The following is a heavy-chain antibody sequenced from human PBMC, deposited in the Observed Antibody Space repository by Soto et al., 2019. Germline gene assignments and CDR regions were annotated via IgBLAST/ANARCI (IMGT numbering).Heavy chain of an antibody. J-gene: IGHJ4*02. CDR2: INPNSGGT. V-gene: IGHV1-2*02. CDR1: GYTXSGYY. Sequence: SXKVSFRAAGYTXSGYYMDLVRQAPGQGLEWMGWINPNSGGTNYAKKFQGRVTITRDTSISTAYMELSRLRSDYTAVYYCAAPNVVVVAGGNYWGQGTLGTVS. D-gene: IGHD2-15*01. CDR3: AAPNVVVVAGGNY.